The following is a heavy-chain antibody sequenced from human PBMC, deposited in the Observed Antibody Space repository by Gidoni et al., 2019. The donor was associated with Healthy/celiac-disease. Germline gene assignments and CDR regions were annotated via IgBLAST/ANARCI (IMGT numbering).Heavy chain of an antibody. CDR2: IYYSGST. CDR1: GGSVSSGSYY. CDR3: ARDYLGNWFDP. Sequence: QVQLQESGPGLVKPSETLSLTCTVSGGSVSSGSYYWSWIRQPPGKGLEWIGYIYYSGSTNYNPSLKSRVTISVDTSKNQFSLKLSSVTAADTAVYYCARDYLGNWFDPWGQGTLVTVSS. D-gene: IGHD7-27*01. J-gene: IGHJ5*02. V-gene: IGHV4-61*01.